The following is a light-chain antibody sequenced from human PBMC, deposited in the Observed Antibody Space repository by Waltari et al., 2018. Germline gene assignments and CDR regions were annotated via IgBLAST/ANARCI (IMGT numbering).Light chain of an antibody. CDR1: SSDIGFYNH. CDR2: DVS. CDR3: NSYTGSSSWV. Sequence: QSALTQPASVSGSPGQSITISCSGTSSDIGFYNHVSWYQQHPGKAPKLMIYDVSQRPSGVSDRFSGSKSGNTASLTISGLQAEDEADYYCNSYTGSSSWVFGGGTKVTVL. J-gene: IGLJ3*02. V-gene: IGLV2-14*01.